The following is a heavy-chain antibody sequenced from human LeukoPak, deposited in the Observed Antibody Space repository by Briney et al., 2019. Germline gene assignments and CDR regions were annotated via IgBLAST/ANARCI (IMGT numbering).Heavy chain of an antibody. J-gene: IGHJ4*02. D-gene: IGHD6-13*01. CDR1: GFTFSSYS. V-gene: IGHV3-21*01. CDR2: ISSSSSYI. CDR3: ARDPGASRYYFDY. Sequence: KTGGSLRLSCAASGFTFSSYSMNWVRQAPGKGLEWVSSISSSSSYIYYADSVKGRFTISRDNAKNSLYLQMNSRRAEHTAMYYCARDPGASRYYFDYWGQGTLVTVST.